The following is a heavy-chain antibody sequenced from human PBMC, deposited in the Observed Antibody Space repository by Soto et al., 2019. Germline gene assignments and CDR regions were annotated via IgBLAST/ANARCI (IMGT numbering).Heavy chain of an antibody. Sequence: EVQLVESGGGLVQPGGSLRLSCAASGFTFSSYWMSWVRQAPGKGLEWVANIKQDGSEKYYVDSVKGRFTISRDNAKNSLYLQMNSLRAEDTAVYYCARGLSITGTTPPYYYYGMDVWGQGTTVTVSS. CDR2: IKQDGSEK. J-gene: IGHJ6*02. V-gene: IGHV3-7*03. D-gene: IGHD1-20*01. CDR1: GFTFSSYW. CDR3: ARGLSITGTTPPYYYYGMDV.